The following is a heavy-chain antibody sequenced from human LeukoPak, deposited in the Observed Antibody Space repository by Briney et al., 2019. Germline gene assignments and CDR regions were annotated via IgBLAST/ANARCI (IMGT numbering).Heavy chain of an antibody. Sequence: ASVKVSCKASGGTFSSYATSWVRQAPGQGLEWMGGIIPIFGTANYAQKFQGRVTITADESTSTAYMELSSLRSEDTAVYYCARARRGYSYGYYYYYGMDVWGQGTTVTVSS. CDR1: GGTFSSYA. CDR2: IIPIFGTA. CDR3: ARARRGYSYGYYYYYGMDV. D-gene: IGHD5-18*01. V-gene: IGHV1-69*13. J-gene: IGHJ6*02.